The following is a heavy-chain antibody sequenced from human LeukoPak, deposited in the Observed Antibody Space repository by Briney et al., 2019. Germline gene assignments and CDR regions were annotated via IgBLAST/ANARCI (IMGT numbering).Heavy chain of an antibody. D-gene: IGHD3-10*02. V-gene: IGHV1-3*01. CDR2: INAGNGNT. J-gene: IGHJ6*02. Sequence: PGRSLRLSCAASGFTFSSYAMHWVRQAPGQRLEWMGWINAGNGNTKYSQKLQGRVTMTTDTSTSTAYMELRSLRSDGPAVYYCARDVGDMTMFAPYGMDVWGQGTTVTVSS. CDR3: ARDVGDMTMFAPYGMDV. CDR1: GFTFSSYA.